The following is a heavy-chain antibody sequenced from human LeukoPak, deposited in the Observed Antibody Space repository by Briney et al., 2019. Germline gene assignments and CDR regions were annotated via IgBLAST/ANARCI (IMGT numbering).Heavy chain of an antibody. D-gene: IGHD6-19*01. CDR3: VYSGWYEEFGY. CDR1: GFTFSSYA. J-gene: IGHJ4*02. CDR2: ISYDGSNK. V-gene: IGHV3-30*04. Sequence: GGSLRLSCAASGFTFSSYAMHWVRQAPGKGLEWVAVISYDGSNKYYADSVKGRFTISRDNSKNTLYLQMNSLRAEDTAVYYCVYSGWYEEFGYWGQGTLVTVSS.